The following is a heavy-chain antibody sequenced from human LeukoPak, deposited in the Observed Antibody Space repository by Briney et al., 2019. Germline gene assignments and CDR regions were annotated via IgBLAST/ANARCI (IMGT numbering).Heavy chain of an antibody. Sequence: GGSLRLSCAASGFTFSSYWMHWVRHAPGKGLVWVSRINSDGSSTSYADSVKGRFTISRDNAKNSLYLQMNSLRAEDTAVYYCARDRDDSSGYHAFDIWGQGTMVTVSS. J-gene: IGHJ3*02. D-gene: IGHD3-22*01. CDR3: ARDRDDSSGYHAFDI. CDR1: GFTFSSYW. CDR2: INSDGSST. V-gene: IGHV3-74*01.